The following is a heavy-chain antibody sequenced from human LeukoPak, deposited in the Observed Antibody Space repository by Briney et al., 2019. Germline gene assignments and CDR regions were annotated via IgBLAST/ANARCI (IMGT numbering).Heavy chain of an antibody. CDR1: GGSISSYY. CDR2: IYYSGST. Sequence: PSETLSLTCTVSGGSISSYYWSWIRQPPGKGLEWIGYIYYSGSTNYNPSLKSRVTISVDTSKNQFPLKLGSVTAADTAVYYCARDRPPGMDVWGQGTTVTVSS. V-gene: IGHV4-59*01. J-gene: IGHJ6*02. CDR3: ARDRPPGMDV.